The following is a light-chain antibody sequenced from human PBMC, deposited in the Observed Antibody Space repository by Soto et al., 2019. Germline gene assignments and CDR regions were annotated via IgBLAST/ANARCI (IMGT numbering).Light chain of an antibody. J-gene: IGKJ5*01. CDR3: QQYAKWPIT. CDR1: QSLNRD. V-gene: IGKV3-15*01. Sequence: EVMMTQSPATLSVSPGEGATLSCRASQSLNRDLAWHQQKPGQAPRLLIYDASTRATGIPARFSGSGSGTEFTLTISSLQSEDFAVYYCQQYAKWPITFGQGTRLEI. CDR2: DAS.